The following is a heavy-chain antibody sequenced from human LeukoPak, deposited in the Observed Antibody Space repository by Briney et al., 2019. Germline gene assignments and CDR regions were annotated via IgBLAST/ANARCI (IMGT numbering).Heavy chain of an antibody. CDR3: AREFIRIFDY. J-gene: IGHJ4*02. Sequence: KPSETLSLTCTVSGGSISSYYWSWIRQPPGKGREWIGYIYYSGSTNYNPSLKSRVTISVDTSKNQFSLKLSSVTAADTAVYYCAREFIRIFDYWGQGTLVTVSS. CDR1: GGSISSYY. V-gene: IGHV4-59*01. CDR2: IYYSGST. D-gene: IGHD1-14*01.